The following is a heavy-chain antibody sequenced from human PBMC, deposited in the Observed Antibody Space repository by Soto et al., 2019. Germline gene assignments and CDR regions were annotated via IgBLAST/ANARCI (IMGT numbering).Heavy chain of an antibody. D-gene: IGHD3-22*01. CDR1: GGSIGSYY. V-gene: IGHV4-59*01. CDR2: IYYSGST. CDR3: ARVYYYDSSGYLGNWFDP. J-gene: IGHJ5*02. Sequence: SETLSLTCTVSGGSIGSYYWSWIRQPPGKGLEWIGYIYYSGSTNYNPSLKSRVTISVDTSKNQFSLKLSSVTAADTAVYYCARVYYYDSSGYLGNWFDPWGQGTLVTVSS.